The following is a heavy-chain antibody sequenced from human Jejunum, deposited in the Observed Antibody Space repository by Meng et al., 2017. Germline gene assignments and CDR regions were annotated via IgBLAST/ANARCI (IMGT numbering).Heavy chain of an antibody. CDR2: LYPGDSDT. Sequence: GGSLRLSCKASGYTFTNHWIGWVRQMPGKGLEWMGSLYPGDSDTTYNPSLQGQVTVSDDNSLATACLQWRGLQASDTAVYYCASTGLLNGFDIWGQGTMVTVSS. CDR3: ASTGLLNGFDI. J-gene: IGHJ3*02. CDR1: GYTFTNHW. V-gene: IGHV5-51*01. D-gene: IGHD2-21*01.